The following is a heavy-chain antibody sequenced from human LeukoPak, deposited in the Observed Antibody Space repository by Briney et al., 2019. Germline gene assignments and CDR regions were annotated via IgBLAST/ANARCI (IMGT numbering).Heavy chain of an antibody. CDR2: IYSDGGT. D-gene: IGHD3/OR15-3a*01. V-gene: IGHV3-53*01. J-gene: IGHJ4*02. CDR3: ASFFGRDY. CDR1: GFSVNNNY. Sequence: GGSLRLSCAAAGFSVNNNYMSWVRQAPGKGLEWVSVIYSDGGTFYSNSVKGRFTISRDYSKNTLFLQMNSLRAEDTAVYYCASFFGRDYWGQGTLVTVSS.